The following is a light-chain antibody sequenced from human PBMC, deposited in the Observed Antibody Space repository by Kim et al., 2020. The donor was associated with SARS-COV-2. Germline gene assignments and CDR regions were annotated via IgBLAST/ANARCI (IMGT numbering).Light chain of an antibody. Sequence: NFMLTQPHSVSESPGKAVTISCTRSSGSIATNYVQWYQQRPRSAPTTVIYEDNQRSSGVPDRFSGSIDGSSNSASLTISGLKTEDEADYYCQSFDTSNHDLVFGGGTQLTVL. J-gene: IGLJ2*01. CDR2: EDN. CDR1: SGSIATNY. CDR3: QSFDTSNHDLV. V-gene: IGLV6-57*04.